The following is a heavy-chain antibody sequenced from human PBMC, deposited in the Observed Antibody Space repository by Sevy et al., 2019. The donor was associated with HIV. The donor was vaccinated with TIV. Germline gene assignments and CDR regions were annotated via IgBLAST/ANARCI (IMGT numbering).Heavy chain of an antibody. Sequence: GGSLRLSCAASGFTFSSYWMSWVRQAPGKGLEWVANIKQDGSGTYYVDSVRGRFTISRDNAENSLYLLMNSLRAEDTAVYYCARSYAAYSSADYWGQGTLVTVSS. J-gene: IGHJ4*02. D-gene: IGHD6-19*01. CDR3: ARSYAAYSSADY. V-gene: IGHV3-7*01. CDR1: GFTFSSYW. CDR2: IKQDGSGT.